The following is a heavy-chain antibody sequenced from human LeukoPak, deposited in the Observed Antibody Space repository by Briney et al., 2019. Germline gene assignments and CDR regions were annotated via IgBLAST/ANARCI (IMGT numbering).Heavy chain of an antibody. Sequence: PGGSLRLSCAASGFTFSSYSMNWVRQAPRKGLEWVSSISSSSSYIYYADSVKGRFTISRDNAKNSLYLQMNSLRAEDTAVYYCARDLEGYSSSFDYWGQGTLVTVSS. D-gene: IGHD6-13*01. CDR3: ARDLEGYSSSFDY. CDR1: GFTFSSYS. CDR2: ISSSSSYI. V-gene: IGHV3-21*01. J-gene: IGHJ4*02.